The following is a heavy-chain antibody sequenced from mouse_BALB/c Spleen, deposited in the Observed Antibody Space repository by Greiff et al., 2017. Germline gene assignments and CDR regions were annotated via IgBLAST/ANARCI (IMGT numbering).Heavy chain of an antibody. J-gene: IGHJ3*01. CDR1: GFTFSSYG. D-gene: IGHD4-1*01. CDR3: ARHGLGRDGFAY. Sequence: EVQLVESGGDLVKPGGSLKLSCAASGFTFSSYGMSWVRQTPDKRLEWVATISSGGSYTYYPDSVKGRFTISRDNAKNTLYLQMSSLKSEDTAMYYCARHGLGRDGFAYWGQGTLVTVSA. CDR2: ISSGGSYT. V-gene: IGHV5-6*01.